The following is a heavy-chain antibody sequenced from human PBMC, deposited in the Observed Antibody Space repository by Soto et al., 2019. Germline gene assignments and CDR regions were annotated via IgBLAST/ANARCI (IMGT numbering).Heavy chain of an antibody. Sequence: PGGSLRLSCAASGFTFSDYSMTWIRQAPGKGLEWLSYISGSGTYTSYADSLRGRLTSSRDNAKKSLYLEISSLTAEDTAVYYSARSTAYGDLGYHGMDVWGPGTTVTASS. V-gene: IGHV3-11*06. CDR1: GFTFSDYS. J-gene: IGHJ6*02. CDR3: ARSTAYGDLGYHGMDV. D-gene: IGHD4-17*01. CDR2: ISGSGTYT.